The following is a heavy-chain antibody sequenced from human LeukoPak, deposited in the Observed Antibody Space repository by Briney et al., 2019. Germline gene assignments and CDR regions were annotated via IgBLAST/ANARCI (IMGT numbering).Heavy chain of an antibody. CDR1: GFTFSSDS. Sequence: GGSLRLSCAASGFTFSSDSMNWVRHAPGKGLEWVSSVSSSSDYIYYADSVKGRFTISRDNAKNSLSLQMNSLRAEDTAVYYCARAAGYGDYRCFDYWGQGTLVTVSS. CDR2: VSSSSDYI. J-gene: IGHJ4*02. CDR3: ARAAGYGDYRCFDY. V-gene: IGHV3-21*01. D-gene: IGHD4-17*01.